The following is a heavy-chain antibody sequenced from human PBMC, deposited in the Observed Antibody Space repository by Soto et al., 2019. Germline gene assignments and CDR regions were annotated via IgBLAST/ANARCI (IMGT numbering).Heavy chain of an antibody. J-gene: IGHJ4*02. CDR3: AIDIRGDYCFDY. V-gene: IGHV1-46*03. CDR2: INPSGGST. D-gene: IGHD2-21*02. Sequence: GASVKVSCKASGYTFTSYYMHWVRQAPGQGLEWMGIINPSGGSTSYAQKFQGRVTMTRDTSTSTVYMELSSLRSEDTAVYYCAIDIRGDYCFDYWGQGTLVTVSS. CDR1: GYTFTSYY.